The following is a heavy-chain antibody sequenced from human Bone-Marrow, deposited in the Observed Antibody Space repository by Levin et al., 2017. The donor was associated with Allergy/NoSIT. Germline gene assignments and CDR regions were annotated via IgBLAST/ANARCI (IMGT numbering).Heavy chain of an antibody. CDR1: GFTFHNYA. CDR3: AKDLEQTYFYDNSAFYPFDK. J-gene: IGHJ4*02. D-gene: IGHD3-22*01. Sequence: PGGSLRLSCAASGFTFHNYAMYWVRQAPGKGLEWLSSINGRAIDTYYADSVKGRFTISRDNSNNMLYLQMNSLRVEDTAVYYCAKDLEQTYFYDNSAFYPFDKWGQGTLVTVSS. V-gene: IGHV3-23*01. CDR2: INGRAIDT.